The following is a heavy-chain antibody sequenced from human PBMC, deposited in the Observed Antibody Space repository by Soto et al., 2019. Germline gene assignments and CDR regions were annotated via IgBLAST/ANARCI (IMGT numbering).Heavy chain of an antibody. CDR2: IVGGET. CDR1: GFTFSTYD. CDR3: VREPRYCSGGSCSIMGDAFDI. J-gene: IGHJ3*02. D-gene: IGHD2-15*01. Sequence: EVQLVESGGGLVQPGGSLRLSCVASGFTFSTYDMHWVRQATGKGLEWVSAIVGGETYHSGSVKGRFTISRENAKNSLYLQMNSLRAEDTAIYYCVREPRYCSGGSCSIMGDAFDIWGQGTMVTVSS. V-gene: IGHV3-13*01.